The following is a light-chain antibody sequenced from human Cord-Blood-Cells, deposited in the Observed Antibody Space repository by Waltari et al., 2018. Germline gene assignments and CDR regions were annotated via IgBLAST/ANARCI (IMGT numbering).Light chain of an antibody. Sequence: QSALTQPASVSGSPGQSITIPCPGTSRDVGCYNLVSWYQQHPGKAPKLMIYEVSKRPSGVSNRFSGSKSGNTASLTISGLQAEDEADYYCCSYAGSSTWVFGGGTKLTVL. V-gene: IGLV2-23*02. CDR1: SRDVGCYNL. J-gene: IGLJ3*02. CDR2: EVS. CDR3: CSYAGSSTWV.